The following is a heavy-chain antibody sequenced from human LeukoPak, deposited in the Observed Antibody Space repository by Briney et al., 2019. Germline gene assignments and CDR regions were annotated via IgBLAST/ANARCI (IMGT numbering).Heavy chain of an antibody. V-gene: IGHV3-21*01. CDR1: GFTFSSYS. CDR2: ISSSSSYI. J-gene: IGHJ4*02. CDR3: ARDPLGRDGYNTFDY. D-gene: IGHD5-24*01. Sequence: GGSLRLSCAASGFTFSSYSMNWVRQAPGKGLEWVSSISSSSSYIHYADSVKGRFTISRDNAKNSLYLQMNSLRAEDTAVYYCARDPLGRDGYNTFDYWGQGTLVTVSS.